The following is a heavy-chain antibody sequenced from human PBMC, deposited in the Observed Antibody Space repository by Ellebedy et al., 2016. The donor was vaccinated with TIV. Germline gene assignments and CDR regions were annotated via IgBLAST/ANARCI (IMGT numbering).Heavy chain of an antibody. J-gene: IGHJ4*02. V-gene: IGHV3-30*18. CDR2: ISYDGSNK. CDR1: GFTFSNYG. D-gene: IGHD3-22*01. Sequence: GESLKISCAASGFTFSNYGMHWVRQAPGKGLEWVSVISYDGSNKYYADSVKGRFTISRDNSKNTLYLQMNSLRAEDTAVYYCPNRHYDSSSYYFFEYWGQGTLVTVSS. CDR3: PNRHYDSSSYYFFEY.